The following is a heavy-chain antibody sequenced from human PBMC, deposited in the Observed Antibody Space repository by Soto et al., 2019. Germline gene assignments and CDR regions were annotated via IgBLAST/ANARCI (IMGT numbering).Heavy chain of an antibody. J-gene: IGHJ4*02. CDR2: MNSDGSST. CDR1: GFTFSSYW. V-gene: IGHV3-74*01. D-gene: IGHD5-12*01. CDR3: SRDSGGYGRGGFDY. Sequence: EVQLVESGGGLVQPGGSLRLSCVASGFTFSSYWMHWVPQAPGKGLVWVTRMNSDGSSTNYADSVKGRFTISRDNAKNTLYLQLDGLRAEDTAVYYCSRDSGGYGRGGFDYWGQGTRVTVSS.